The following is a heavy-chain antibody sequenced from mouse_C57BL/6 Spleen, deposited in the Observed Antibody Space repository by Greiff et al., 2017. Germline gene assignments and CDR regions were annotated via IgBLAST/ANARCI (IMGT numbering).Heavy chain of an antibody. Sequence: EVKLVESGGGLVKPGGSLKLSCAASGFTFSSYAMSWVRQTPEKRLEWVATISDGGSYTYYPDNVKGRFTISKDNAKNNLYLQMRHLKSEDTAMYYCARRGYDEYDNWYFDVWGTGTTVTVSA. CDR1: GFTFSSYA. D-gene: IGHD2-4*01. J-gene: IGHJ1*03. V-gene: IGHV5-4*03. CDR3: ARRGYDEYDNWYFDV. CDR2: ISDGGSYT.